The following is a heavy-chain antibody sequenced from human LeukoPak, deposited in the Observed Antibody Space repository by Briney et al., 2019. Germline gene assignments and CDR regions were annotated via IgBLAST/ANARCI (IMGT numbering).Heavy chain of an antibody. CDR1: GYTFTSYG. Sequence: GASVKVSCKASGYTFTSYGISWVRQAPGQGLEWMGWISAYNGNTNYAQELQGRVTMTTDTSTSTAYMELRSLRSDDTAVYYCARDLSYDSSGYYRNDALDIWGQGTMVTVSS. CDR2: ISAYNGNT. D-gene: IGHD3-22*01. J-gene: IGHJ3*02. V-gene: IGHV1-18*01. CDR3: ARDLSYDSSGYYRNDALDI.